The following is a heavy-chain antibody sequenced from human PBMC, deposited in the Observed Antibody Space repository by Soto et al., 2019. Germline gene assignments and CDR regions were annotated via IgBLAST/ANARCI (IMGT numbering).Heavy chain of an antibody. Sequence: ASVKVSCKASGYTFTSYGISWVRQAPGQGLEGMGWISAYNGNTNYAQKLQGRVTMTTDTSTSTAYMELRSLRSDDTAVYYCASHHCLHLRFAQPPDLLDFCGHGPLV. V-gene: IGHV1-18*01. CDR2: ISAYNGNT. D-gene: IGHD3-3*01. CDR3: ASHHCLHLRFAQPPDLLDF. CDR1: GYTFTSYG. J-gene: IGHJ5*01.